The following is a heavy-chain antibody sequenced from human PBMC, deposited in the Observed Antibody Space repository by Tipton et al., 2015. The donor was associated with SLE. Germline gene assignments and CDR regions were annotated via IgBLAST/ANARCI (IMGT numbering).Heavy chain of an antibody. V-gene: IGHV4-38-2*01. D-gene: IGHD1-26*01. CDR1: GYSISAGYY. CDR2: IYYSGTT. Sequence: GLVKPSETLSLKCAVSGYSISAGYYWGWVRQPPGKGLEWIGAIYYSGTTFYNPSFKSRVTISVDTSKNQFSLTLSSVTAADTAMYYCASSTLSGVYYGDAFDIWGQGTMVIVSS. J-gene: IGHJ3*02. CDR3: ASSTLSGVYYGDAFDI.